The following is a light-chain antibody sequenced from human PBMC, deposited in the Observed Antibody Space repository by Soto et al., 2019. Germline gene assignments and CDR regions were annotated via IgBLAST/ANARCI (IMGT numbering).Light chain of an antibody. CDR1: QSVSSSY. J-gene: IGKJ3*01. Sequence: VLTQSPATLSLSPGERATLSCRASQSVSSSYLAWYQQKPGQAPRLLIYDASNRATGIPARFSGSGSGTDFTLTISSLEPEDFAVYYCQLRPFGPGTKVDNK. CDR2: DAS. V-gene: IGKV3-20*02. CDR3: QLRP.